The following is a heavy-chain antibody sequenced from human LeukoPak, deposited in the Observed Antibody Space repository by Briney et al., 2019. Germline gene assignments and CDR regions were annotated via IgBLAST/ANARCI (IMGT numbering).Heavy chain of an antibody. Sequence: GGSLRLSCTVSGFTVSSNSMSWVRQAPGKGLEWVSFIYSDNTHYSDSVKGRFTISRDNSKNTLYLQMNSLRAEDTAVYYCARALIGYYFDYWGQGTLVTVSS. V-gene: IGHV3-53*01. CDR2: IYSDNT. D-gene: IGHD2-8*01. CDR1: GFTVSSNS. CDR3: ARALIGYYFDY. J-gene: IGHJ4*02.